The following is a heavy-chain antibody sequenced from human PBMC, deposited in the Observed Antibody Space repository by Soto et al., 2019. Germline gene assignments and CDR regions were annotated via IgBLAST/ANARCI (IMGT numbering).Heavy chain of an antibody. V-gene: IGHV5-51*01. J-gene: IGHJ5*02. Sequence: LGESLKISCKASGYIFTNYWIGWVRQMPGKGLEWMGMIYPGDSDTKYSPSFEGRVTISADKSISTAYLQWNSLKASDTAIYYCARRGSSAYFWFDPWGQGTLVTVSS. CDR1: GYIFTNYW. CDR2: IYPGDSDT. CDR3: ARRGSSAYFWFDP. D-gene: IGHD5-12*01.